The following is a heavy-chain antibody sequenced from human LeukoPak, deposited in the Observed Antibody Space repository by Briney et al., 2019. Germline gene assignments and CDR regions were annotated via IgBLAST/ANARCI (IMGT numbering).Heavy chain of an antibody. CDR1: GYTFTAYY. V-gene: IGHV1-2*02. D-gene: IGHD1-20*01. CDR2: INPNSGGI. CDR3: AREAISGVHKDY. Sequence: ASVKVSCKASGYTFTAYYIHWVRHAPGQGLEWMGWINPNSGGINYSQKFQGRVTMTRDTSIGTAYMELNSLRSDDTAVYYCAREAISGVHKDYWGQGTLVTVSP. J-gene: IGHJ4*02.